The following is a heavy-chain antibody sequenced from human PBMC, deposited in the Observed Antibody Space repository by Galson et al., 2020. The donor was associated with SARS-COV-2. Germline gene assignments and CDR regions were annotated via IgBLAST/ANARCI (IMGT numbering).Heavy chain of an antibody. J-gene: IGHJ4*02. D-gene: IGHD6-19*01. Sequence: GGSLRLSCAASGFTFGLYGLTWVRQAPGKGLEWVAAISGTGSKTYYADSVKGRFTISRDNSKNTLHLKMDSLRVEDTAIYYCAKELKWLDDWGQGTLVTVSS. CDR2: ISGTGSKT. CDR1: GFTFGLYG. V-gene: IGHV3-23*01. CDR3: AKELKWLDD.